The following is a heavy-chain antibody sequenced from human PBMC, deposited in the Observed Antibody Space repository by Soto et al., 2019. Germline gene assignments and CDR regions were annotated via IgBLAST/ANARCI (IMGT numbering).Heavy chain of an antibody. J-gene: IGHJ3*01. Sequence: GGSLRLSCAGFGLTVSGKKYVAWVRQAPGKGLEWVSALYDVDGSFYADSVKGRFTTSSDSSKTTVYLQMNGLRPDDTAVYYCATWHEREHAYDVWGQGTTVTVSS. V-gene: IGHV3-53*01. D-gene: IGHD1-1*01. CDR2: LYDVDGS. CDR3: ATWHEREHAYDV. CDR1: GLTVSGKKY.